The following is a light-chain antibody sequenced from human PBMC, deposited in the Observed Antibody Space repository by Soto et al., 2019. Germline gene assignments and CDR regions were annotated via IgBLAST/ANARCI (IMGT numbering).Light chain of an antibody. J-gene: IGLJ2*01. CDR1: SSDVGDYDY. V-gene: IGLV2-14*01. Sequence: QLVLTQPASVSGSPGQSITISCTGTSSDVGDYDYVSWYQQHPGKAPKLMICDVSNRPSGVSNRFSGSKSGNTASLTISGLQAEDEADYYCSSYTSSSTLVFGGGTKVTVL. CDR2: DVS. CDR3: SSYTSSSTLV.